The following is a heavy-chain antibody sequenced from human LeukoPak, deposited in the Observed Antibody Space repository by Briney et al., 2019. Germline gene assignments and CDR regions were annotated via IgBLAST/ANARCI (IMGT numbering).Heavy chain of an antibody. V-gene: IGHV3-48*01. Sequence: GGSLRLSCAASGFTFNTYNMNWVRQAPGRGLEWVSYISASSSAIYYGDSVKGRFTVSRDNAENSLYLQMNRLTSEDTAVYYCARASDVLQKAWFDPWGQGTLVTVSS. CDR2: ISASSSAI. CDR1: GFTFNTYN. CDR3: ARASDVLQKAWFDP. J-gene: IGHJ5*02. D-gene: IGHD5-24*01.